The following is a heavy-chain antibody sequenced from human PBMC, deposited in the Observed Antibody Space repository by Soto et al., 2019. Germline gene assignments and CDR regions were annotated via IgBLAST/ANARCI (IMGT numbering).Heavy chain of an antibody. CDR3: VREKWEVEIRVWYFDL. CDR2: IYHTGYS. Sequence: QVQLQESGPGLVKPSETLSLTCTVSTDSIRNYYWTWIRQSPGKGLEWIGSIYHTGYSNYSPSLRRRVTITLDTSKRDTATIQFSLTLTSVTPADTSVYYCVREKWEVEIRVWYFDLWGRGTLVSVSS. CDR1: TDSIRNYY. V-gene: IGHV4-59*01. D-gene: IGHD1-26*01. J-gene: IGHJ2*01.